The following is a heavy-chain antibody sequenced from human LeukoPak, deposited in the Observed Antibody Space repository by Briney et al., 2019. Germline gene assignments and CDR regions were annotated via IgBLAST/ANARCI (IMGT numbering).Heavy chain of an antibody. D-gene: IGHD3-10*01. CDR3: ARGPLFYGSGVTYFDD. CDR1: GGTFSNFA. CDR2: IIPIFGTA. V-gene: IGHV1-69*05. J-gene: IGHJ4*02. Sequence: SVKVSCKASGGTFSNFAISWVRQAPGQGLEWMGGIIPIFGTANYAQKFQGRVTIITGESTSTAHMELSSLISEDTAVYYCARGPLFYGSGVTYFDDWGQGTLVTVSS.